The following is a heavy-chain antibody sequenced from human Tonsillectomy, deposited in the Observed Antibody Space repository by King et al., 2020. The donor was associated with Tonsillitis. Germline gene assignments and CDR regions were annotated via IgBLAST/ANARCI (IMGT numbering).Heavy chain of an antibody. CDR3: AHRVVYISGWYFDY. J-gene: IGHJ4*02. CDR2: IYWNDDK. D-gene: IGHD6-19*01. Sequence: ITLKESGPTLVNPTQTLTLTCTFSGFSLSSSGVGVGWIRQPPGKALGWLSLIYWNDDKRYSPSLKSRRTITKDTSKNQVVLTMTNMAPVDTATYYCAHRVVYISGWYFDYWGQGTLVTVSS. CDR1: GFSLSSSGVG. V-gene: IGHV2-5*01.